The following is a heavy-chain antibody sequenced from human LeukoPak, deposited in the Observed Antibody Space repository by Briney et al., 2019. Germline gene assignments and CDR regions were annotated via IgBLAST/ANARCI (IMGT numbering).Heavy chain of an antibody. D-gene: IGHD1-1*01. V-gene: IGHV3-64D*06. CDR1: GFIPRSHA. Sequence: PGGSLRLSCSASGFIPRSHAMHWVRQAPGKGLEYVSRISDNGGSTYYADSVKGRFTISRDNSKNTLYLQMSSLRAVDTAVYYCVKDNEAGGSPFDRWGQGTLVTVSS. CDR2: ISDNGGST. CDR3: VKDNEAGGSPFDR. J-gene: IGHJ4*02.